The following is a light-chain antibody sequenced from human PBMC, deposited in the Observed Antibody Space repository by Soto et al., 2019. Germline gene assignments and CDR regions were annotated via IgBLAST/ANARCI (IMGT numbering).Light chain of an antibody. CDR2: DVS. V-gene: IGLV2-14*01. Sequence: QSVLTQPASVSGSPGQSITISCTGTSSDVGGYNYVSWYQQHPGKAPKLMIYDVSNRPSWVSNRFSGSKSGNTASLTISGLQAEDEADYYCSSYTSSSTLEVVFGGGTKLTVL. J-gene: IGLJ2*01. CDR1: SSDVGGYNY. CDR3: SSYTSSSTLEVV.